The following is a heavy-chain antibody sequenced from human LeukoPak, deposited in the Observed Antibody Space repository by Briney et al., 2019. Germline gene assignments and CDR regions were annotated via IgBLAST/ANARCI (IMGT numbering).Heavy chain of an antibody. CDR3: ARERGGWYGGEFDY. V-gene: IGHV3-33*08. Sequence: GGSLSRSCSASRFTVSSNYWSWVRQAPGKGLEWVVVIWYDGSNKYYEDSVTGRFTIARDNSKNTLYLQMNRLRAEDTAVYYCARERGGWYGGEFDYWGQGTLVTVSS. D-gene: IGHD6-19*01. J-gene: IGHJ4*02. CDR2: IWYDGSNK. CDR1: RFTVSSNY.